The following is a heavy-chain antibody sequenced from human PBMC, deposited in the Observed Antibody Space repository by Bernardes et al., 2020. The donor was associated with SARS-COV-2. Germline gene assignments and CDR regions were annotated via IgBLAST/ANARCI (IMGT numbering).Heavy chain of an antibody. CDR3: ARMIPFLGGDYFDY. Sequence: GGSLRLSCAASGFTVSSNYMSWVRQAPGKGLEWVSVIYSGGSTYYADSVKGRFTISRDNSKNTLYLQMNSLRAEDTAVYYCARMIPFLGGDYFDYWGQGTLVTVSS. CDR2: IYSGGST. V-gene: IGHV3-53*01. CDR1: GFTVSSNY. J-gene: IGHJ4*02. D-gene: IGHD3-16*01.